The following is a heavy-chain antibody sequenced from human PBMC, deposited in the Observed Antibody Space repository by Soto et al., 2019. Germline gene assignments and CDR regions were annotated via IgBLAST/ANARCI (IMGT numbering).Heavy chain of an antibody. J-gene: IGHJ4*02. CDR3: ASPHYFNKVFDY. D-gene: IGHD3-9*01. Sequence: ASVKVSCKVSGYTLTELSMHWVRQAPGKGLEWMGGFDPEDGETIYAQKFQGRVTMTEDTSTDTAYMELSSLRSEDTAVYYCASPHYFNKVFDYWGQGTLVTVSS. V-gene: IGHV1-24*01. CDR2: FDPEDGET. CDR1: GYTLTELS.